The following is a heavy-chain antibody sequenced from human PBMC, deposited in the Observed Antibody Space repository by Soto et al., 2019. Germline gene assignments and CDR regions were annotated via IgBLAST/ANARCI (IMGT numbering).Heavy chain of an antibody. J-gene: IGHJ4*02. Sequence: GGSLRLXCAASGFTFNSYWIHWVRQSPGKGLVWVSRINSDGSSTFYADSVKGRFTISRDNAKNTLYLQMNSLMAEDTAVYYCASSLLTPFDCWGQGTLVTVSS. CDR2: INSDGSST. CDR3: ASSLLTPFDC. CDR1: GFTFNSYW. D-gene: IGHD7-27*01. V-gene: IGHV3-74*01.